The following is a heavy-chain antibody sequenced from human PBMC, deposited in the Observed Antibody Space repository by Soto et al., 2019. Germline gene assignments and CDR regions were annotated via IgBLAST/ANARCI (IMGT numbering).Heavy chain of an antibody. Sequence: ASVKVSCKASGGTFSSYAISWARQAPGQGLEWMGGIIPIFGTANYAQKFQGRVTITADESTSTAYMELSSLRSEDTAVYYCARYCSSTSCHLSFMGLNYYYYGMDVWGQGTTVTVSS. V-gene: IGHV1-69*13. J-gene: IGHJ6*02. CDR3: ARYCSSTSCHLSFMGLNYYYYGMDV. CDR2: IIPIFGTA. D-gene: IGHD2-2*01. CDR1: GGTFSSYA.